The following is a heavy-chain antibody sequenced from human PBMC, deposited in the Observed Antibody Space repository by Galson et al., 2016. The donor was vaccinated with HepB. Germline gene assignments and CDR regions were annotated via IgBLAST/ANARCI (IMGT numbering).Heavy chain of an antibody. CDR3: ARAQWRQARRAANFDY. CDR1: GFTFSDYW. J-gene: IGHJ4*02. V-gene: IGHV3-7*04. Sequence: SLRLSCAASGFTFSDYWMNWVRQAPGQGLEWVANIKRDGSQIYYVDSVKGRFTISRDNFQNSLFLQMNSLRAEDTAVYYCARAQWRQARRAANFDYWGQGALVTVSS. D-gene: IGHD5-18*01. CDR2: IKRDGSQI.